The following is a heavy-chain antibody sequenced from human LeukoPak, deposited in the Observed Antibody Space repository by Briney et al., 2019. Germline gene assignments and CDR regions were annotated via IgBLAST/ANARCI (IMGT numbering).Heavy chain of an antibody. V-gene: IGHV3-48*03. Sequence: PGGSLRLSCAASGFTFSSYEMNWVRQAPGKGLEWVSYISSSGSTIYYADSVKGRFTISRDNAKNSLYLQMNSLRAEDTAVYYCASHDHDSSGYYYWFDPWGQGTLVTVSS. CDR2: ISSSGSTI. CDR3: ASHDHDSSGYYYWFDP. J-gene: IGHJ5*02. CDR1: GFTFSSYE. D-gene: IGHD3-22*01.